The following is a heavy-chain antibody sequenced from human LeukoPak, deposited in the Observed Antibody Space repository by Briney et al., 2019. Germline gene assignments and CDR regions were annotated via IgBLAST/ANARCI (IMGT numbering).Heavy chain of an antibody. CDR1: GYTFTNYA. Sequence: ASVKVSCKASGYTFTNYAMHWVRQAPGQRLEWMGWINAGNGNTKYSQEFQGRVTISRDTSASTAYMELSSLTSEDMAVYYCARVVKYSSGPLTDLLPYYFDSWGQGTLVTVSS. CDR3: ARVVKYSSGPLTDLLPYYFDS. J-gene: IGHJ4*02. V-gene: IGHV1-3*03. CDR2: INAGNGNT. D-gene: IGHD6-19*01.